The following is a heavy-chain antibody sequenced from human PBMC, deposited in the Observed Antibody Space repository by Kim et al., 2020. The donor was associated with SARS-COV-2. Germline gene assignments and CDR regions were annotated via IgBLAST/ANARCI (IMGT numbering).Heavy chain of an antibody. V-gene: IGHV3-21*01. J-gene: IGHJ3*02. CDR1: GFTFSSYS. Sequence: GGSLRLSCAASGFTFSSYSMNWVRQAPGKGLEWVSSISSSSSYIYYADSVKGRFTISRDNAKNSLYLQMNSLRAEDTAVYYCARGTPLRTGYSSGWSNDAFDIWGQGTMVTVSS. CDR2: ISSSSSYI. D-gene: IGHD6-19*01. CDR3: ARGTPLRTGYSSGWSNDAFDI.